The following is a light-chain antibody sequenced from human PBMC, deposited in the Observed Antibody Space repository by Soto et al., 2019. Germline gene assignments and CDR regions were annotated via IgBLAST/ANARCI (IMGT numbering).Light chain of an antibody. J-gene: IGKJ1*01. V-gene: IGKV1-5*03. Sequence: DIQMTQSPSTLSGSVGDRGTITCRASQTISSWLAWYQQKPGKAPRLLIYKASTLESGVPSRFSGSGSGTDFTLTISSLQPDDFATYYCQQYSTYWTFGQGTKVDIK. CDR3: QQYSTYWT. CDR2: KAS. CDR1: QTISSW.